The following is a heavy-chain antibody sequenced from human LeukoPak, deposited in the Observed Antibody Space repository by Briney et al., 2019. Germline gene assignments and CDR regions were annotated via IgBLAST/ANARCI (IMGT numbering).Heavy chain of an antibody. Sequence: GGSLRLSCAASGFSFSSYAMSWVRQAPGKGLEWVSGISAGGATTHYADSVKGRFTMSRDNSKKTVYLQMDSLRAEDTAIYYCAKGKVNHDGAFDFWGQGTMVTVSS. CDR3: AKGKVNHDGAFDF. V-gene: IGHV3-23*01. CDR2: ISAGGATT. J-gene: IGHJ3*01. CDR1: GFSFSSYA. D-gene: IGHD1-14*01.